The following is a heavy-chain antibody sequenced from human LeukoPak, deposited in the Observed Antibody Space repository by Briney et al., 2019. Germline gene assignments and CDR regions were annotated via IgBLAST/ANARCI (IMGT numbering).Heavy chain of an antibody. CDR3: ARRGNYYDSSGYYYVFDY. J-gene: IGHJ4*02. Sequence: SETLSLTCTVSGGSISSSSYYWGWIRQPPGKGLEWIGSIYYSGSTYYNPSLKSRVTISVDTSKNQFSLKLCSVTAADTAVYYCARRGNYYDSSGYYYVFDYWGQGTLVTVSS. V-gene: IGHV4-39*01. D-gene: IGHD3-22*01. CDR2: IYYSGST. CDR1: GGSISSSSYY.